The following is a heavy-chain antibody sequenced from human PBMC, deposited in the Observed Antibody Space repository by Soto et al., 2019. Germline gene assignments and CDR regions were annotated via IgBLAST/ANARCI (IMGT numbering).Heavy chain of an antibody. V-gene: IGHV1-46*01. D-gene: IGHD2-2*01. CDR2: INPKSGST. CDR1: GYTVTSYY. CDR3: ARAGIAYCTSTTCYLYYYVMDV. Sequence: ASVKVSCKASGYTVTSYYMHWVRQVPGQGLEWMGIINPKSGSTTYAEEFQGRVTMTRDTSTNTVYMGLTSLTSGDTAVYYCARAGIAYCTSTTCYLYYYVMDVWGQGTTVTVSS. J-gene: IGHJ6*02.